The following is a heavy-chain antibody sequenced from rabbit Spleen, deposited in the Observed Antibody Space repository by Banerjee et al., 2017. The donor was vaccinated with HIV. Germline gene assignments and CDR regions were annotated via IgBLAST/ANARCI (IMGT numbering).Heavy chain of an antibody. CDR1: GVSFSGDSY. D-gene: IGHD4-2*01. V-gene: IGHV1S45*01. CDR2: IDTGSSGFT. J-gene: IGHJ4*01. Sequence: QEQLEESGGDLVKPGASLTLTCIASGVSFSGDSYICWVRQAPGKGLEWIACIDTGSSGFTYFASWAKGRFTISKTSSTTVTLQMTSLTAADTATYFCARGGYVTGYDGSYFTLWGQGTLVTVS. CDR3: ARGGYVTGYDGSYFTL.